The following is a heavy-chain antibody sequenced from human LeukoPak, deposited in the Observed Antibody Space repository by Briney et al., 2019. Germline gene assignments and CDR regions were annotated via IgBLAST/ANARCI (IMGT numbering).Heavy chain of an antibody. J-gene: IGHJ4*02. Sequence: SGTLSLTCTVSGGSISSGSYYWSWIRQPAGKGLEWIGRIYTSGSTNYNPSLKSRVTISVDTSKNQFSLKLSSVTAADTAVYYCAQKVPPTIFGVVISGWGQGTLVTVSS. CDR1: GGSISSGSYY. D-gene: IGHD3-3*01. V-gene: IGHV4-61*02. CDR3: AQKVPPTIFGVVISG. CDR2: IYTSGST.